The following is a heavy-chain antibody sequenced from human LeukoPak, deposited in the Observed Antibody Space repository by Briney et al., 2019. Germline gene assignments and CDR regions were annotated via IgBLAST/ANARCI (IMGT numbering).Heavy chain of an antibody. Sequence: PSETLSLTCTVSGGSISSGGYYWSWIRQHPGKGLGWIGYIYYSGSTYYNPSLKSRVTISVDTSKNQFSLKLSSVTAADTAVYYCARGREYQLPYDAFDIWGQGTMVTVSS. CDR3: ARGREYQLPYDAFDI. J-gene: IGHJ3*02. CDR2: IYYSGST. D-gene: IGHD2-2*01. V-gene: IGHV4-31*03. CDR1: GGSISSGGYY.